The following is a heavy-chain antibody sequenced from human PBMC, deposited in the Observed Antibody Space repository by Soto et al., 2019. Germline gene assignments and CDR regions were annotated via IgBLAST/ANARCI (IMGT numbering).Heavy chain of an antibody. CDR3: ARDKLLRGYSYGYLLDY. J-gene: IGHJ4*02. D-gene: IGHD5-18*01. Sequence: GASVKVSCKASGYTFTSYAMHWVRQAPGQRLEWMGWINAGNGKKKFSQKFQGRVTFTRDTSASTAYMELSILRSEDTVVFYCARDKLLRGYSYGYLLDYWGQGTLVTVSS. V-gene: IGHV1-3*01. CDR1: GYTFTSYA. CDR2: INAGNGKK.